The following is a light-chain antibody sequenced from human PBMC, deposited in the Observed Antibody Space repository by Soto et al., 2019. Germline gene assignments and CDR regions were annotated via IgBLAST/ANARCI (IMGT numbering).Light chain of an antibody. CDR3: QQYNNWPSLI. CDR2: GVS. J-gene: IGKJ4*01. Sequence: EIVMTQSPATLSVSPGERATLSCRASQGISNSLAWYQQKPGQAPRLLIYGVSTRATGIPARFSGSGSGTEFNLTISSLQSEDFAVYYCQQYNNWPSLIFGGGTKVDI. CDR1: QGISNS. V-gene: IGKV3-15*01.